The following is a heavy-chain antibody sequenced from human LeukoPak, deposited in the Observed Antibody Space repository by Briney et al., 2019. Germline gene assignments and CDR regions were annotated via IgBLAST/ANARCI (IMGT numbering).Heavy chain of an antibody. D-gene: IGHD3-22*01. CDR3: AGDSLPHYYSAEGQNPLDY. CDR2: INPSGGST. Sequence: GASVKVSPTASGYTFSPSNMHWVRHAPGQGLEWMGIINPSGGSTSYTQKFQGRVTMTRDTSTSTVYMELSSLRSQDTAVYYCAGDSLPHYYSAEGQNPLDYWGQGTLVTVSS. V-gene: IGHV1-46*01. CDR1: GYTFSPSN. J-gene: IGHJ4*02.